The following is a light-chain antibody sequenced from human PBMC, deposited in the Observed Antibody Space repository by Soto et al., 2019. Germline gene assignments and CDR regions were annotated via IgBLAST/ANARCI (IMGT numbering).Light chain of an antibody. CDR2: SDY. J-gene: IGLJ2*01. Sequence: QSVLTQSPAASATPGQRVTISCSGSTSNIGRHSVSWYQHVPGTAPKLLIYSDYQRPSRVPDRFSGSKSGTSASLAISGLQSEDEADYYCAVWDDSLNGVVFGGGTKVTVL. V-gene: IGLV1-44*01. CDR1: TSNIGRHS. CDR3: AVWDDSLNGVV.